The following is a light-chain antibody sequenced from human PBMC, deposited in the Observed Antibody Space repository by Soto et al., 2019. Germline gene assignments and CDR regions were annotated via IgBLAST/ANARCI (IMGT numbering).Light chain of an antibody. Sequence: DLQMTQSPSSLSVSVGDRVTITCRASQSISSYLNWYQQKPGKAPKLLVYAASSLQSGVPSRFSGSGSRTDFPLPISSLQPEDFATYYCQQSYSNPFTFGQGTKLEIK. CDR3: QQSYSNPFT. CDR1: QSISSY. J-gene: IGKJ2*01. V-gene: IGKV1-39*01. CDR2: AAS.